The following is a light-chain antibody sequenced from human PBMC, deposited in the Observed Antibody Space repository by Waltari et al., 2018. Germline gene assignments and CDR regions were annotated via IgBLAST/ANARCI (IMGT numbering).Light chain of an antibody. Sequence: QSVLAQPPSVSAAPGQKVTITCSGSSSNIGKNYVSWYQQLPGAAPKLPVYENNKRGSGVPDRFSGSKSGTSATLGITGLQTGDEADYYCGTWDNTLRRVFGTGTKVTVL. CDR3: GTWDNTLRRV. CDR2: ENN. V-gene: IGLV1-51*02. J-gene: IGLJ1*01. CDR1: SSNIGKNY.